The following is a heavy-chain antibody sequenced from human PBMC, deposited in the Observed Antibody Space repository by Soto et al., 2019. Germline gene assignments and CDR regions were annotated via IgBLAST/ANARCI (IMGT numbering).Heavy chain of an antibody. D-gene: IGHD2-15*01. V-gene: IGHV4-39*02. CDR2: IYYSGST. Sequence: SETLSLTCTVSGGSISSSSYYWGWIRQPPGKGLEWIGSIYYSGSTYCNPSLKSRVTISVDTSKNQFSLKLSSVTAADAAVYYCAREVVVAATVGRSGEFDYWGQGTLVTVSS. CDR3: AREVVVAATVGRSGEFDY. CDR1: GGSISSSSYY. J-gene: IGHJ4*02.